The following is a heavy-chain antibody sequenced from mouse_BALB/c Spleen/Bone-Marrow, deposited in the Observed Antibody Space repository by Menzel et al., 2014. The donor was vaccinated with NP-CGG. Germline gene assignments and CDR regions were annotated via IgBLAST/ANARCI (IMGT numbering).Heavy chain of an antibody. Sequence: EVKLVESGGGLVKPGGSLKLSCAASGFAFSSYDMSWVRQTPEKRLEWVAYISSGGGSTYYPDTVKGRFTISRDNAKNTLYLQRSSLESEDTAMYYCARHRQLTTANWGQGTLVTVSA. V-gene: IGHV5-12-1*01. CDR3: ARHRQLTTAN. D-gene: IGHD1-1*01. CDR1: GFAFSSYD. CDR2: ISSGGGST. J-gene: IGHJ3*01.